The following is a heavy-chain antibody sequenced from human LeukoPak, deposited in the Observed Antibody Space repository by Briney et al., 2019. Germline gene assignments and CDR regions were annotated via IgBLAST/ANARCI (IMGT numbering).Heavy chain of an antibody. CDR3: AKDNRRHYTSGPNPDSLH. D-gene: IGHD6-19*01. Sequence: GGSLRLSCAASGFTFSTYAMSWVRQAPGKGLEWVSAIGRSAGSTYYADSVKGRFTISRDNSKNTLYLQMNSLRAEDTAVYYCAKDNRRHYTSGPNPDSLHWGQGALVTVSS. V-gene: IGHV3-23*01. CDR1: GFTFSTYA. CDR2: IGRSAGST. J-gene: IGHJ4*02.